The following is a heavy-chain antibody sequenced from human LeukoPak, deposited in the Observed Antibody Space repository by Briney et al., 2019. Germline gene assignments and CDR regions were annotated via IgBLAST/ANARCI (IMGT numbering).Heavy chain of an antibody. V-gene: IGHV3-21*01. CDR2: ISSSSSYI. J-gene: IGHJ4*02. CDR1: GFTFSNYE. Sequence: GGSLRLSCAASGFTFSNYEMNWVRQAPGKGLEWVSSISSSSSYIYYADSVKGRFTISRDNAKNSLYLQMNSLRAEDTAVYYCARDRRGAYSSSPPGGYWGQGTLVTVSS. D-gene: IGHD6-13*01. CDR3: ARDRRGAYSSSPPGGY.